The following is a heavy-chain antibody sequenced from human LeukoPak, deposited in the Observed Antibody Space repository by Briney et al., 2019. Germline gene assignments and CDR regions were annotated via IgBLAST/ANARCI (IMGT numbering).Heavy chain of an antibody. Sequence: SETLSLTCTVSGGSISNSYWSWIRQPPGKGLEWIGYIYYTGDSNYNPSLKSRVAISLDTSKNQLSLNLRSVTAADTAVYYCARHEFASPFDSWGPGTLVTVSS. CDR1: GGSISNSY. CDR2: IYYTGDS. CDR3: ARHEFASPFDS. V-gene: IGHV4-59*08. J-gene: IGHJ4*02. D-gene: IGHD2-21*01.